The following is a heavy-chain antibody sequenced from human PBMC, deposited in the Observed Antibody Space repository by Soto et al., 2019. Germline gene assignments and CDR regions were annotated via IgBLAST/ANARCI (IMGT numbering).Heavy chain of an antibody. CDR2: ISGSGGST. CDR1: GFSFSSYA. D-gene: IGHD3-9*01. V-gene: IGHV3-23*01. Sequence: EVPLLESGGGLVQPGVSLRLSCAASGFSFSSYAMSWVRQAPGKGLEWVSAISGSGGSTYYADSLKGRFTISRDNSKDTLYLQMNSLRAEDTALYYCAKDKGNFDWYFDFWGQGTLVTVSS. J-gene: IGHJ4*02. CDR3: AKDKGNFDWYFDF.